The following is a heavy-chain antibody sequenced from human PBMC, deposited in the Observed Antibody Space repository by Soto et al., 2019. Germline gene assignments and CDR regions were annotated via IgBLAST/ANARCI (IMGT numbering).Heavy chain of an antibody. V-gene: IGHV3-7*03. Sequence: EVQLVESGGGLVKSGGSLRLSCGASGFTFSSYWMSWVRQAPGKGLEWVANIKHDGSEKQYVDSVKGRFTISRDNAENSLYLQMNSLRAEDTAVYYCAREWGYWGQGTLVTVSS. CDR1: GFTFSSYW. D-gene: IGHD1-26*01. J-gene: IGHJ4*02. CDR3: AREWGY. CDR2: IKHDGSEK.